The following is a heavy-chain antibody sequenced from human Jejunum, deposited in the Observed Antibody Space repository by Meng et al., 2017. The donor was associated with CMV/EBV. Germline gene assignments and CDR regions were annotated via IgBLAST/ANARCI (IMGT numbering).Heavy chain of an antibody. Sequence: GSGAPISRYYWSWIRQPPGKGLVWIGFIYYSGSTSYNPSLESRVTISLDTSKNQFSLKLSSVTAADTAVYYCAREHAAAHYYGMDVWGQGTTVTVSS. J-gene: IGHJ6*02. CDR1: GAPISRYY. V-gene: IGHV4-59*12. CDR2: IYYSGST. D-gene: IGHD2-15*01. CDR3: AREHAAAHYYGMDV.